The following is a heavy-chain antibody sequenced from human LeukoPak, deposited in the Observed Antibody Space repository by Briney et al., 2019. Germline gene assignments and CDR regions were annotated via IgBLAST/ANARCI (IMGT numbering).Heavy chain of an antibody. D-gene: IGHD1-1*01. CDR2: ISSSSSTT. Sequence: GGSLRLSCAASGFTFSRCSMNWVRQAPGKGLEWISHISSSSSTTSYADSVKGRFTISRDNVKESLYLEMTSLRDEDTAIYYCARGGQLGGQGTLVTVSS. CDR1: GFTFSRCS. V-gene: IGHV3-48*02. CDR3: ARGGQL. J-gene: IGHJ4*02.